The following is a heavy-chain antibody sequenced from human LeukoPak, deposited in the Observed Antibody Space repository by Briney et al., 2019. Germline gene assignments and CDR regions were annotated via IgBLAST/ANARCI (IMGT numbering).Heavy chain of an antibody. CDR3: VKDVSLGFCSGGSCSAHFDY. D-gene: IGHD2-15*01. J-gene: IGHJ4*02. CDR2: ISWNSGSR. CDR1: GFTFDNYA. Sequence: VRSLRLSCAASGFTFDNYAMHWVRQGPGKGLEWVSGISWNSGSRVYVDSVRGRFTISRDNAKSSLYLQMDSLRPEDMALYYCVKDVSLGFCSGGSCSAHFDYWGQGTLVTVSS. V-gene: IGHV3-9*03.